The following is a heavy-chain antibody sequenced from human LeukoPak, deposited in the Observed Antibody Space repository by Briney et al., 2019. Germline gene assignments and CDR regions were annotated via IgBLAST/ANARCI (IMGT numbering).Heavy chain of an antibody. CDR1: GGSISSYY. Sequence: PSETLSLTCTVSGGSISSYYWSWIRQPAGKGLEWIRRIYTSGSTNYNPSLTSRVTMSVDTSKNQFSLKLSSVTAADTAVYYCARDRIMGLMGEKYYFDYWGQGTLVTVSS. D-gene: IGHD2-8*01. CDR2: IYTSGST. CDR3: ARDRIMGLMGEKYYFDY. J-gene: IGHJ4*02. V-gene: IGHV4-4*07.